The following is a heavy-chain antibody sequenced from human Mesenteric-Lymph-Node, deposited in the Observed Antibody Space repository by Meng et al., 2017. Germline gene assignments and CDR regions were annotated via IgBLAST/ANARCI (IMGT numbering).Heavy chain of an antibody. Sequence: GQLGGAGGGLVQPGGSLRLSCAASGFTFSSHWMHWVCQAPGKGLVWVSRINSDGSSTSYADSVKGRFTISRDNAKNTLYLQMNSLRAEDTAVYYCARESYAGGFDPWGQGTLVTVSS. CDR3: ARESYAGGFDP. D-gene: IGHD3-16*01. CDR2: INSDGSST. CDR1: GFTFSSHW. V-gene: IGHV3-74*01. J-gene: IGHJ5*02.